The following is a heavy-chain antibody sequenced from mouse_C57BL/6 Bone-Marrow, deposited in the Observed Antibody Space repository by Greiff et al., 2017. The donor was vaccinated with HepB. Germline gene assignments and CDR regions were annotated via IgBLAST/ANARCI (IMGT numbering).Heavy chain of an antibody. D-gene: IGHD1-1*01. CDR2: IYSRSGNT. J-gene: IGHJ3*01. CDR3: ARDYYGSSPFAY. Sequence: QVQLQQSGAELARPGASVKLSCKASGYTFTSYGISWVKQRTGQGLEWIGEIYSRSGNTYYNEKFKGKATLTADKSSSTAYMELRSLTSEDSAVYFCARDYYGSSPFAYWGQGTLVTVSA. CDR1: GYTFTSYG. V-gene: IGHV1-81*01.